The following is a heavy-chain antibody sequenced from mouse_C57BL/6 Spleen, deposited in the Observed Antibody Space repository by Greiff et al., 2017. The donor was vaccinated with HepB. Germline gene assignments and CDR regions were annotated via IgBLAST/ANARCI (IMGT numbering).Heavy chain of an antibody. D-gene: IGHD1-1*01. CDR1: GYAFSSYW. V-gene: IGHV1-80*01. CDR2: IYPGDGDT. J-gene: IGHJ4*01. CDR3: ARFGLGGSSQYYYAMDY. Sequence: QVQLKQSGAELVKPGASVKISCKASGYAFSSYWMNWVKQRPGKGLEWIGQIYPGDGDTNYNGKFKGKATLTADKSSSTAYMQLSSLTSEDSAVYFCARFGLGGSSQYYYAMDYWGQGTSVTVSS.